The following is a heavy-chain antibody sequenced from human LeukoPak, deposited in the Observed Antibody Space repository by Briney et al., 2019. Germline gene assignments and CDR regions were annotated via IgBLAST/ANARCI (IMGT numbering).Heavy chain of an antibody. CDR1: GFTFSTYA. D-gene: IGHD6-19*01. CDR2: IKQDGSEK. Sequence: PGGSLRLSCAASGFTFSTYAMHWVRQAPGKGLEWVANIKQDGSEKYYVDSVKGRFTISRDNAKNSLYLQMNSLSAEDTALYYCARSRRDSDWYIDDYWGQGTLVTVSS. J-gene: IGHJ4*02. CDR3: ARSRRDSDWYIDDY. V-gene: IGHV3-7*01.